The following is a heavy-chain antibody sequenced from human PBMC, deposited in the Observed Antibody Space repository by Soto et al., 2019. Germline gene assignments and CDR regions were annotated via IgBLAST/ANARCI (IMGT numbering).Heavy chain of an antibody. J-gene: IGHJ4*02. CDR1: GFTVSSNY. CDR3: ERVTARMFFDY. CDR2: IYSGGST. D-gene: IGHD6-6*01. Sequence: GGSLRLSCAASGFTVSSNYMSWVRQAPGKGLEWVSVIYSGGSTYYADSVKGRFTISRDNSKNTLYLQMNSLRAEDTAVYYCERVTARMFFDYWGQGTLVTVSS. V-gene: IGHV3-66*01.